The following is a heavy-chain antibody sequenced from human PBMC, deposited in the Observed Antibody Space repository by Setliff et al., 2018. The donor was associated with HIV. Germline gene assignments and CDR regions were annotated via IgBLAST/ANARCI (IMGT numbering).Heavy chain of an antibody. CDR1: DDPISSYY. J-gene: IGHJ6*03. CDR3: ALTGHRLLRGYMDV. D-gene: IGHD2-15*01. CDR2: LYVSGDT. Sequence: SETLSLTCYVTDDPISSYYWSWVRQPAGKGLEWIGRLYVSGDTNYNPSLKGRVTMSLDTSKKHFSLNLKSVTAADTAVYYCALTGHRLLRGYMDVWGKGTTVNVSS. V-gene: IGHV4-4*07.